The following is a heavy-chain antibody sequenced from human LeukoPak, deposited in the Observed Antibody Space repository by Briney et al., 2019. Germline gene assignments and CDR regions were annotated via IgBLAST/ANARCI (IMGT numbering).Heavy chain of an antibody. D-gene: IGHD1-14*01. J-gene: IGHJ5*02. V-gene: IGHV4-59*01. CDR3: AKGGPEASAGLSWFDP. CDR1: GGSISNYY. Sequence: SETLSLTCTVSGGSISNYYWHWMRKPPGKGLEWIAYSYSSGNANYNPSLKSRVTISVDTSMNQFSLKLTSVTAADTAVYYCAKGGPEASAGLSWFDPWGQGTLVTVSS. CDR2: SYSSGNA.